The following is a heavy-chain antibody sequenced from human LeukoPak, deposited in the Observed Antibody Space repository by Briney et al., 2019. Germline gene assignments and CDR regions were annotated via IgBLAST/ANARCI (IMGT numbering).Heavy chain of an antibody. CDR1: GYTFTSYG. D-gene: IGHD5-18*01. CDR2: ISAYNGNT. Sequence: ASVKVSCKASGYTFTSYGISWVRQAPGQGLEWMGWISAYNGNTNYAQKLQGRVTMTTDTTTSAAYMELRSLRSDDTAVYYCARVDTAADLDYWGQGTLVTVSS. CDR3: ARVDTAADLDY. V-gene: IGHV1-18*01. J-gene: IGHJ4*02.